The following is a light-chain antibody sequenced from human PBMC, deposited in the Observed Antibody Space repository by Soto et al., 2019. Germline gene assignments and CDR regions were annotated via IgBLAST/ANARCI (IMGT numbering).Light chain of an antibody. V-gene: IGKV3-20*01. CDR1: LSVSSY. Sequence: VVTQSPPTLSLSPGERATLSCRTSLSVSSYLAWYQQKPGQAPGLLIYDTSTRASGVPDKFSGCGSGTEFTLTISRLEPEDLAVYDCQQYGTSPQTFGPGTKVEIK. J-gene: IGKJ1*01. CDR2: DTS. CDR3: QQYGTSPQT.